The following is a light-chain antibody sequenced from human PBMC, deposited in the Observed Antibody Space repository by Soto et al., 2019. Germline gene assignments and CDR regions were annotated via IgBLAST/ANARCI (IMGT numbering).Light chain of an antibody. CDR3: QHYNSYSEA. J-gene: IGKJ1*01. CDR2: NAS. V-gene: IGKV1-5*03. CDR1: QTVSSL. Sequence: DIQMTQSPSTLSGSLGDRVTITCRAGQTVSSLLSWYQQKPGKAPKLLIYNASTLKSGVPSRFSGSGSGTEFTLTISSLQPDDFSTYYCQHYNSYSEAFGQGTKVDI.